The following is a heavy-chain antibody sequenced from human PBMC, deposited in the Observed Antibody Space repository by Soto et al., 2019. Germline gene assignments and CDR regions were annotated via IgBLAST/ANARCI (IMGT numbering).Heavy chain of an antibody. J-gene: IGHJ4*02. Sequence: EVQLLESGGRLIQPGGSLRLSCAASGLNFSSYAMSWIRQAPGKGPEWVAGITTSGDRSGYADSVKGRFTVSRDNSQNTMYLQLNSLRGDDTAIYYCARGLEAGYYFAYWGQGTLVTVSS. D-gene: IGHD3-22*01. V-gene: IGHV3-23*01. CDR2: ITTSGDRS. CDR3: ARGLEAGYYFAY. CDR1: GLNFSSYA.